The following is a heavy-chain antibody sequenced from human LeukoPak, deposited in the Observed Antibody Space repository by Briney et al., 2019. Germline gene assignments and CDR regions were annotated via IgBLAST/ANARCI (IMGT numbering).Heavy chain of an antibody. V-gene: IGHV3-48*03. CDR3: ARMISGGSYDAFDI. CDR2: ISSGGSTI. J-gene: IGHJ3*02. D-gene: IGHD6-19*01. CDR1: GFTFSSYE. Sequence: GSLRLSCAASGFTFSSYEMNWVRQAPGKGLEWVSYISSGGSTIFYADSVKGRFTISRDNAKNSLYLQMNSLRAEDTAVYSCARMISGGSYDAFDIWGQGTMVTVSS.